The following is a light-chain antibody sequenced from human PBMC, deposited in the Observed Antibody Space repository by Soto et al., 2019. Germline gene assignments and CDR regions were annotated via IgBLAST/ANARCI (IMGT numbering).Light chain of an antibody. V-gene: IGKV3-11*01. CDR2: DAS. Sequence: EIVLTQSPATLSLSPGERATLSCRASQSISSYLAWYQQKPGQAPRLLIYDASNRATGIPARFSGSGSGTDFTLTISSLDPEDSAVYYCQQRSNWPPQFSFGPGTKVEIK. J-gene: IGKJ3*01. CDR3: QQRSNWPPQFS. CDR1: QSISSY.